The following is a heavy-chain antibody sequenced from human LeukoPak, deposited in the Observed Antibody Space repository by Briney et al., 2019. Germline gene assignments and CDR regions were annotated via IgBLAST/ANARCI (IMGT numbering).Heavy chain of an antibody. CDR2: INHSGST. D-gene: IGHD3-9*01. J-gene: IGHJ4*02. CDR1: GGSIIGSTYY. V-gene: IGHV4-39*07. CDR3: ARVRYFDWPYFDY. Sequence: SETLSLTCTVSGGSIIGSTYYWSWIRQPPGKGLEWIGEINHSGSTNYNPSLKSRVTISVDTSKNQFSLKLSSVTAADTAVYYCARVRYFDWPYFDYWGQGTLVTVSS.